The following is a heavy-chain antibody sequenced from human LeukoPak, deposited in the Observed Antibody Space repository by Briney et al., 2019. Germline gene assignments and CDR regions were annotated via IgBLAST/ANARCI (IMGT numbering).Heavy chain of an antibody. V-gene: IGHV4-34*01. Sequence: SETLSLTCGVYGGSFSGYLWNWIRQPPGKGLEWLGEINHSGSANYHPSLKSRVTISVDTSKNQFSLKLSSVTAADTAVYYCARQSGRYSSSWNFDYWGQGTLVTVSS. D-gene: IGHD6-13*01. J-gene: IGHJ4*02. CDR2: INHSGSA. CDR1: GGSFSGYL. CDR3: ARQSGRYSSSWNFDY.